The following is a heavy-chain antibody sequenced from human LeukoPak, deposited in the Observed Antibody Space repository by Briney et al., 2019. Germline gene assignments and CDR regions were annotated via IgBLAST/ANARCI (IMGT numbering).Heavy chain of an antibody. V-gene: IGHV3-21*01. CDR1: GFTFSNYV. D-gene: IGHD1-26*01. CDR3: ARDPENVSGSHSHFDL. CDR2: SSTSSSYI. Sequence: PGGSLRLSCAASGFTFSNYVMSWVRQAPGKGLEWVSSSSTSSSYIYYADSVKGRFTISRDNAKNSLYLQMNSLRAEDTAVYYCARDPENVSGSHSHFDLWGRGTLVTVSS. J-gene: IGHJ2*01.